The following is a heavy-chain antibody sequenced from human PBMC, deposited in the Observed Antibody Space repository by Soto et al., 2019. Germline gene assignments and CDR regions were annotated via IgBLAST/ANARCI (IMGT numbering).Heavy chain of an antibody. D-gene: IGHD3-22*01. Sequence: GASVKVSCKASGYTFTSYDINWVRQATGQGLEWMGWMNPNGGNTGYAQKFQGRVTMTRNTSISTAYMELSSLRSEDTAVYYCARGVYYYDSSGYPVVGAMDVWGQGTTVTVSS. CDR1: GYTFTSYD. J-gene: IGHJ6*02. V-gene: IGHV1-8*01. CDR2: MNPNGGNT. CDR3: ARGVYYYDSSGYPVVGAMDV.